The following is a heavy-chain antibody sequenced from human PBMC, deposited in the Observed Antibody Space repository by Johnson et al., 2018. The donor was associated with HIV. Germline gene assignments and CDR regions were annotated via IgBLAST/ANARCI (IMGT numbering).Heavy chain of an antibody. J-gene: IGHJ3*02. CDR1: GFTFDDYA. Sequence: VQLVESGGALVQPGGSLRLSCAASGFTFDDYAMHWVRQAPGKGLEWVSGISWNSGSIGYADSVKGRFTISRDNSKNTLYLQMNSLIAEDTAVYYCAKEIAAAGTDDAFDIWGQGTMVTVSS. CDR2: ISWNSGSI. CDR3: AKEIAAAGTDDAFDI. V-gene: IGHV3-9*01. D-gene: IGHD6-13*01.